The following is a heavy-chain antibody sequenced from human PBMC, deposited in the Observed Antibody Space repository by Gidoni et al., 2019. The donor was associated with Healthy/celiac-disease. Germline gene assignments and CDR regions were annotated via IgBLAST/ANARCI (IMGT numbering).Heavy chain of an antibody. V-gene: IGHV3-33*01. CDR2: IWYDGSNK. Sequence: QVQLVESGGGVVPPGRSLRLSCAASGFTFSSYGMHWVGQAPGKGLELVAVIWYDGSNKYYADSVKGRFTISRDNSKNTLYLQMNSLRAEDTAVYYCARDGSPRLRLIDYWGQGTLVTVSS. CDR1: GFTFSSYG. CDR3: ARDGSPRLRLIDY. D-gene: IGHD5-12*01. J-gene: IGHJ4*02.